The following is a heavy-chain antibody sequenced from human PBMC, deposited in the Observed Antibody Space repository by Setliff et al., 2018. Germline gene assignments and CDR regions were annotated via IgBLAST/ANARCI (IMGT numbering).Heavy chain of an antibody. CDR1: GYTFTSYG. Sequence: ASVKVSCKASGYTFTSYGISWVRQAPGQGLEWMGWISAYNGNTNYAQKLQGRVTMTTDTSTSTAYMELRSLRSDDTAVYYCAREGVDSRSSTDYRYYMDVWGKGTTVTVS. D-gene: IGHD6-6*01. V-gene: IGHV1-18*01. J-gene: IGHJ6*03. CDR3: AREGVDSRSSTDYRYYMDV. CDR2: ISAYNGNT.